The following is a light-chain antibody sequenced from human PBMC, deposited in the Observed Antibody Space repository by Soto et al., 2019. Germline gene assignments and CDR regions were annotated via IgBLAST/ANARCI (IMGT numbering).Light chain of an antibody. V-gene: IGKV3-15*01. J-gene: IGKJ1*01. Sequence: TQSPATLSLSPGERATLSCRASQSVSSYVAWYQQKPGQAPRLLIYGASTRATGIPARFSGSGSGTEFTLTISSLQPDDFATYCCQHYNSYSEAFGQGTKVDIK. CDR3: QHYNSYSEA. CDR1: QSVSSY. CDR2: GAS.